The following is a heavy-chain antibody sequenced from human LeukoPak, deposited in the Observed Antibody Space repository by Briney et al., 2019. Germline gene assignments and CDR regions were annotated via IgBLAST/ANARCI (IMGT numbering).Heavy chain of an antibody. D-gene: IGHD2-2*01. Sequence: SETLSLTCAVYGGSFSGYYWSWIRQPPGKGLEWIGEINHSGSTNYNPSLESRVTISVDTSKNQFSLKLSSVTAADTAVYYCARGVFVVVPAATNYYYYMDVWGKGTTVTVSS. CDR2: INHSGST. CDR3: ARGVFVVVPAATNYYYYMDV. CDR1: GGSFSGYY. V-gene: IGHV4-34*01. J-gene: IGHJ6*03.